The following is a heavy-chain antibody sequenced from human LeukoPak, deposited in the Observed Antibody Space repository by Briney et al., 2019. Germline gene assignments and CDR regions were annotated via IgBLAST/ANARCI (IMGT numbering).Heavy chain of an antibody. V-gene: IGHV1-2*02. CDR2: INPNSGGT. D-gene: IGHD6-6*01. CDR3: ARGKYSSSSADYYYYYMDV. J-gene: IGHJ6*03. CDR1: GYTFTGYY. Sequence: GASVKVSCKASGYTFTGYYMHWVRQAPGQGLEWMGWINPNSGGTNYAQKFQGRVTMTRDTSISTAYMELSRLRSDDTAVYYCARGKYSSSSADYYYYYMDVWGKGTTVTVSS.